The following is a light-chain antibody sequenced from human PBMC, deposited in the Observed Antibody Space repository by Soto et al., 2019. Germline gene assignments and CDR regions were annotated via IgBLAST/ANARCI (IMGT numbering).Light chain of an antibody. CDR3: QQYDGH. J-gene: IGKJ2*01. CDR2: DAS. V-gene: IGKV1-5*01. Sequence: DIRLTQSPSTVSASVGDRVTITCRTSQSINTWLAWYQQKPGKAPRVLIYDASSLQSAVPSRFSGSGSGTEFTLTISSLEPDDFATYYCQQYDGHFGQGTKLEIK. CDR1: QSINTW.